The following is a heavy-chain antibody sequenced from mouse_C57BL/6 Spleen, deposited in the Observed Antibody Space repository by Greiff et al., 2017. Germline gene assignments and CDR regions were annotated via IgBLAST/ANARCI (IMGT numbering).Heavy chain of an antibody. Sequence: VQLQQSGPELVKPGASVKMSCKASGYTFTDYNMHWVKQSHGKSLEWIGYINPNNGGTSYNQKFKGKATLTVKKSSSSAYMDLRSLTSEYSAVYYCARSYDYDEWYFDVWGTGTTVTVSS. CDR1: GYTFTDYN. V-gene: IGHV1-22*01. D-gene: IGHD2-4*01. J-gene: IGHJ1*03. CDR2: INPNNGGT. CDR3: ARSYDYDEWYFDV.